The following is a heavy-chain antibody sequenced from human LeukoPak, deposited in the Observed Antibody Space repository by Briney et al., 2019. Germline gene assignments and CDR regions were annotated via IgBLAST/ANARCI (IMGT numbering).Heavy chain of an antibody. D-gene: IGHD3-10*01. Sequence: SVKVSCKASGGTFSSYAISWVRQAPGQGLEWMGGIIPIFGTANYAQKFQGRVTITADESTSTAYMELSSLRSEDTAVYHCARAPNYYGSGSYDYWGQGTLVTVSS. CDR3: ARAPNYYGSGSYDY. CDR2: IIPIFGTA. V-gene: IGHV1-69*13. CDR1: GGTFSSYA. J-gene: IGHJ4*02.